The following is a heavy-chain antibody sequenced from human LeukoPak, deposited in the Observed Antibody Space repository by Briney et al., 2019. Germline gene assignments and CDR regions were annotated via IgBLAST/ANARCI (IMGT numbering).Heavy chain of an antibody. J-gene: IGHJ4*02. CDR3: ARDRGSSGHKPYDY. Sequence: SCKASGYTFTSYGISWVRQAPGKGLEWVAVISYDGSNKYYADSVKGRFTISRDNSKNTLYLQMNSLRAEDTAVYYCARDRGSSGHKPYDYWGQGTLVTVSS. V-gene: IGHV3-30*04. CDR1: GYTFTSYG. D-gene: IGHD6-19*01. CDR2: ISYDGSNK.